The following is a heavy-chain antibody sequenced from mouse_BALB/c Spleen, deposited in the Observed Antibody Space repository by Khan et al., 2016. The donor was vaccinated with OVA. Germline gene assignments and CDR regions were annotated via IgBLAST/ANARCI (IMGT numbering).Heavy chain of an antibody. CDR2: INPTSGYT. J-gene: IGHJ2*01. Sequence: VQLQESGAELAKPGASVKISCKASGYTFTTYWMHWVKQTPGQGLEWIGYINPTSGYTTYYEKFKDRSTFSADNSSSTAYMQLSSLTSEDSAVNWCTRDRIDYWGQGTTLTVSS. CDR1: GYTFTTYW. V-gene: IGHV1-4*01. CDR3: TRDRIDY.